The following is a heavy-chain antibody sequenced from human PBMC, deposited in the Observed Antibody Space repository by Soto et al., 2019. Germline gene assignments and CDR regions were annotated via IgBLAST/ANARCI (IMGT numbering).Heavy chain of an antibody. Sequence: SETLSLTCTVSGGSISSGDYYWSWIRQPPGKGLEWIGYIYYSGSTYYNPSLKSRVTISVDTSKNQFSLKLSSVTAADTAVYYCAREVAYHDRSGYQPGGTKGAFDIWGQGTMATVSS. CDR2: IYYSGST. J-gene: IGHJ3*02. CDR1: GGSISSGDYY. V-gene: IGHV4-30-4*01. D-gene: IGHD3-22*01. CDR3: AREVAYHDRSGYQPGGTKGAFDI.